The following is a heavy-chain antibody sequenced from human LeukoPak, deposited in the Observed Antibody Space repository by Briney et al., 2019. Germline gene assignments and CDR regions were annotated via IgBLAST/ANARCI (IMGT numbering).Heavy chain of an antibody. CDR1: GFTFSSYS. CDR2: ISSSSSAI. J-gene: IGHJ4*02. Sequence: PGGSLRLSCAASGFTFSSYSMNWVRQAPGKGLEWVSYISSSSSAIYYADSVKGRFTISRDNAKNSLYLQMSSLRAEDTALYYCAGEPRGTHVYDYWGQGTLVTASS. CDR3: AGEPRGTHVYDY. V-gene: IGHV3-48*04. D-gene: IGHD1-26*01.